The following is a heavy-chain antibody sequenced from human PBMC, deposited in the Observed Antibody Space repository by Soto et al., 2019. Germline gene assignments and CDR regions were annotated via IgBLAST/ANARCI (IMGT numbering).Heavy chain of an antibody. V-gene: IGHV1-2*02. CDR3: ARGWGNSGWYSFDS. D-gene: IGHD6-19*01. J-gene: IGHJ4*02. Sequence: QVQLVQSGAEVKKPGASLKVSCKASGYTFTGFYMHWVRQAPGQGLEWMGWINPNSGGTNYAQKFQGRVTMTRDTSIRTAYIELSRLTSYDPAVYYCARGWGNSGWYSFDSWGQGPLVTVSS. CDR2: INPNSGGT. CDR1: GYTFTGFY.